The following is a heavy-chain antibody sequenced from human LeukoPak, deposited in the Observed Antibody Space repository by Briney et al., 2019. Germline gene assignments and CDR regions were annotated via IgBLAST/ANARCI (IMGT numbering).Heavy chain of an antibody. V-gene: IGHV1-2*02. CDR3: ASPIIAARHTNPPGY. Sequence: ASVKVSCKASGYTFTGYYMHWVRQAPGQGLEWMGWINPNSGGTNYAQKFQGRVTMTRDTSISTACMELSRLRSDDTAVYYCASPIIAARHTNPPGYWGQGTLVTVSS. CDR1: GYTFTGYY. D-gene: IGHD6-6*01. J-gene: IGHJ4*02. CDR2: INPNSGGT.